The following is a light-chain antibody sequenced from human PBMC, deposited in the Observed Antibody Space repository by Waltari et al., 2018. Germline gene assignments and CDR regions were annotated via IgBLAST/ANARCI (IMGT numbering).Light chain of an antibody. CDR3: CSYAGSGTWV. CDR1: SSDVGSYNY. Sequence: QSALTQPASVSGSPGQSITISCTGTSSDVGSYNYVSWYQQHPGKAPKVMIYEGSKRPSGGSNRCSGSKAGNTASLTISGRQAEDEADYYCCSYAGSGTWVFGGGTKLTVL. J-gene: IGLJ3*02. V-gene: IGLV2-23*01. CDR2: EGS.